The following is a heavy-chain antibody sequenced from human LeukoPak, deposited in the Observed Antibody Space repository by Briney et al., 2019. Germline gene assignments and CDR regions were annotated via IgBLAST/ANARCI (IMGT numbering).Heavy chain of an antibody. CDR2: SYRDGRS. Sequence: GGSLRLSCAASGFSVTLHYMHWVRQAPGKGLEWVSFSYRDGRSYPADSVEGRFSISRDDSKNTLFLQMNNLRVEDTAIYYSAREPAIMRLTDYYYYFDVWGKGTSVTVSS. J-gene: IGHJ6*03. D-gene: IGHD2-2*01. CDR1: GFSVTLHY. V-gene: IGHV3-53*01. CDR3: AREPAIMRLTDYYYYFDV.